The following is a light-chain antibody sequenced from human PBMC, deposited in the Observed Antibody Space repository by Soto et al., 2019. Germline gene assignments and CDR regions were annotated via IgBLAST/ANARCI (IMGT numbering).Light chain of an antibody. CDR2: KVS. CDR1: QSINTW. Sequence: DIPMTQSPSTLSASVGDRVTITCRASQSINTWLAWYQQKPGKAPNLLIYKVSNLESGVPSRFSGGGSGTEFTLTISRLQPDDFATYYCQQYNTNSRTFGQGTKVEVK. CDR3: QQYNTNSRT. J-gene: IGKJ1*01. V-gene: IGKV1-5*03.